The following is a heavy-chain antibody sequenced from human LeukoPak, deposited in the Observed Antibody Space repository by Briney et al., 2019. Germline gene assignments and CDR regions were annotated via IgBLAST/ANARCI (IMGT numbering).Heavy chain of an antibody. CDR1: GGSISSYY. CDR2: IYYTGST. Sequence: VEPSETLSLTCTVSGGSISSYYWRWIRQPPGKGLDWIGYIYYTGSTKYNPSLNSRVTISVDTSKNQFSLELRSVTAADTAVYYCTRVEVHGQSDYWGQGTLVTVSS. V-gene: IGHV4-59*01. D-gene: IGHD1-1*01. CDR3: TRVEVHGQSDY. J-gene: IGHJ4*02.